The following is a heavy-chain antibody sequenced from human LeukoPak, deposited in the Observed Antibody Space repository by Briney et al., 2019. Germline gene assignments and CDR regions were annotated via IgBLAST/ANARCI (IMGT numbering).Heavy chain of an antibody. Sequence: SVKVSCEASGGTFSSYAISWVRQAPGQGLEWMGGIIPIFGTANYAQKFQGRVTITADESTSTAYMELSSLRSEDTAVYYCAGSIAARFNYWGQGTLVTVSS. J-gene: IGHJ4*02. V-gene: IGHV1-69*13. D-gene: IGHD6-6*01. CDR3: AGSIAARFNY. CDR2: IIPIFGTA. CDR1: GGTFSSYA.